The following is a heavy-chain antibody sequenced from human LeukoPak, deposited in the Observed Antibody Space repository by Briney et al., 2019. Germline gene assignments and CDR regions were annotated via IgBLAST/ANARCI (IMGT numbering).Heavy chain of an antibody. V-gene: IGHV3-30*18. CDR2: ISYDGSNK. CDR1: GFTFSSYG. CDR3: AKESSKAAEGYFDY. Sequence: GGSLRLSCAASGFTFSSYGMHWVRQAPGKGLEWVAVISYDGSNKYYADSVKGRFTISRDNSKNTLYLQMNSLRAEDTAVYYCAKESSKAAEGYFDYWGQGTLVTVSS. J-gene: IGHJ4*02. D-gene: IGHD2-2*01.